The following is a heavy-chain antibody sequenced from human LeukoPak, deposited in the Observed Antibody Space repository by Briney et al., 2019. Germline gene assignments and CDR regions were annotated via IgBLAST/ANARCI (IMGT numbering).Heavy chain of an antibody. CDR2: INSGGSST. CDR1: GFTFSNYW. D-gene: IGHD1-26*01. V-gene: IGHV3-74*01. CDR3: ARHIGVAGSGSYDY. J-gene: IGHJ4*02. Sequence: GGSLRLSCAASGFTFSNYWMHWVREAPGKGLVWVSRINSGGSSTSYADSVKGRFTISRDNTKNTLFLQMNSLRAEDTAVYYRARHIGVAGSGSYDYWGQGTLVTVSS.